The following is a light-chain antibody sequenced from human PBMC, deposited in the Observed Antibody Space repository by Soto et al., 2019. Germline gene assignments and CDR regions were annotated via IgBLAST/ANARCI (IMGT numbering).Light chain of an antibody. CDR3: QQYGSSVWT. V-gene: IGKV3-20*01. CDR1: QSVTSSY. Sequence: THSPATLHLTPGETPTLSCKASQSVTSSYLAWYQQKPGQAPRLLIYGASSRATDIPDRFSGSGSGTEFTLTISRLEPEDFAVYYCQQYGSSVWTLGQGTKVDIK. CDR2: GAS. J-gene: IGKJ1*01.